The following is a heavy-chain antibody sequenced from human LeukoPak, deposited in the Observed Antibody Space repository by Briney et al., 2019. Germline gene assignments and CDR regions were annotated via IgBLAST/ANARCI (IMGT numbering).Heavy chain of an antibody. CDR2: INHSGST. V-gene: IGHV4-34*01. J-gene: IGHJ4*02. CDR1: GRSFSGYC. Sequence: SETLSLTCAVYGRSFSGYCWSWIRQPPGKGLEWMGEINHSGSTNYNPSLKSRVTISVDTSKNQLSLKLSSVTAADTAVYYCARGDSSGWYGWAFDYWGQGTLVTVSS. D-gene: IGHD6-19*01. CDR3: ARGDSSGWYGWAFDY.